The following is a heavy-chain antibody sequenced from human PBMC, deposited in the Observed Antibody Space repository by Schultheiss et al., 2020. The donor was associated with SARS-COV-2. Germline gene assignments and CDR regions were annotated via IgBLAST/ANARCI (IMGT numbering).Heavy chain of an antibody. Sequence: GSLRLSCAVYGGSFSGYYWSWIRQPPGKGLEWIGEINHSGSTNYNPSLKSRVTMSVDTSKNQFSLKLSSVTAADTAVYYCARGGGTFDYWGQGTLVTVSS. V-gene: IGHV4-34*01. CDR3: ARGGGTFDY. CDR1: GGSFSGYY. J-gene: IGHJ4*02. D-gene: IGHD2-15*01. CDR2: INHSGST.